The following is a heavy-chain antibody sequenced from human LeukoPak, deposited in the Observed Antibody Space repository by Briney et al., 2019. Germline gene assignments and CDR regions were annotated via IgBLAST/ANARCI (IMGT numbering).Heavy chain of an antibody. Sequence: SQTLSLTCVVSGDTVSSKNCAWHCIRQSPSRGLEWLGKTYYTSKWYKDYAESMEGRMTISQDTSKNQYSLHLNSVTPDDTAVYYCARDFGTTGWHTFDYWGQGTLVTVSS. CDR1: GDTVSSKNCA. D-gene: IGHD6-19*01. J-gene: IGHJ4*02. V-gene: IGHV6-1*01. CDR3: ARDFGTTGWHTFDY. CDR2: TYYTSKWYK.